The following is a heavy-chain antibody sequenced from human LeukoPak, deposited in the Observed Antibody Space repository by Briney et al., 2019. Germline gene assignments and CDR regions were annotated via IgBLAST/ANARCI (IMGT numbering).Heavy chain of an antibody. CDR3: ARVKMGFWSGRRFDY. CDR1: GYTFTGYY. Sequence: ASVKVSCKASGYTFTGYYMHWVRQAPGQGLEWMGWINPNSGGTNYAQKFQGRVTMTRDTSISTAYMELSRLRSDDTAVYYCARVKMGFWSGRRFDYWGQGTLVTVSS. V-gene: IGHV1-2*02. D-gene: IGHD3-3*01. CDR2: INPNSGGT. J-gene: IGHJ4*02.